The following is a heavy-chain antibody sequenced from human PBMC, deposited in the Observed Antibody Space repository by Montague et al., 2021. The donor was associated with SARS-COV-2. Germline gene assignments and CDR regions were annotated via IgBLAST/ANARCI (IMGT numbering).Heavy chain of an antibody. V-gene: IGHV4-59*02. CDR1: GDSVSHDF. J-gene: IGHJ4*02. D-gene: IGHD5-12*01. Sequence: SETLSLTCTVSGDSVSHDFWAWIRQPPGKGLEWIGYVYYSRSSSYNPSLKSRVSIAVDTSKNQFSLRLTTVTAADTAIYYCARDPSPRGSGTFFDSWGQGTLVAASS. CDR3: ARDPSPRGSGTFFDS. CDR2: VYYSRSS.